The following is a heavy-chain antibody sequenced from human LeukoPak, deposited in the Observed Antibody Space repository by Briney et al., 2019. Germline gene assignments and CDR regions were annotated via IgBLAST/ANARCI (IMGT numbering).Heavy chain of an antibody. CDR1: GGSISSTNYY. J-gene: IGHJ4*02. CDR3: ASNLSGYNSFDY. CDR2: IYYSGNT. V-gene: IGHV4-39*01. D-gene: IGHD5-12*01. Sequence: SETLSLTCTVSGGSISSTNYYWAWLRQPPGKGLEWIGTIYYSGNTYYNPSLKSRVTISVDTSKNQFALKLDYVTAADTAVYYCASNLSGYNSFDYWGQGTLVTVSS.